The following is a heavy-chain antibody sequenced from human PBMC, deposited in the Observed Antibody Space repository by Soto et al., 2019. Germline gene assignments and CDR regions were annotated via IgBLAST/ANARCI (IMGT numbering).Heavy chain of an antibody. Sequence: GGSLRLSCAASGFTFSSYGMHWVRQAPGKGLEWVAVISYDGSNKYYADSVKGRFTISRDNSKNTLYLQMNSLRAEDTAVYYCAKDSIAAAGQPNSGSVWKDAFDIWGQGTMVTVSS. D-gene: IGHD6-13*01. J-gene: IGHJ3*02. CDR3: AKDSIAAAGQPNSGSVWKDAFDI. CDR2: ISYDGSNK. V-gene: IGHV3-30*18. CDR1: GFTFSSYG.